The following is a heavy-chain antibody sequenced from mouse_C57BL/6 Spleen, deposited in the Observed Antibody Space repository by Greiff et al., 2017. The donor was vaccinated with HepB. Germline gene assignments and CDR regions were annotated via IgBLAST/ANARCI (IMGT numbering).Heavy chain of an antibody. D-gene: IGHD1-2*01. V-gene: IGHV1-72*01. CDR2: IDPNSGGT. CDR3: ARDTTAPYYFDY. CDR1: GYTFTSYW. J-gene: IGHJ2*01. Sequence: VKQSCKASGYTFTSYWMHWVKQRPGRGLEWIGRIDPNSGGTKYNEKFKSKATLTVDKPSSTAYMQLSSLTSEDSAVYYCARDTTAPYYFDYWGQGTTLTVSS.